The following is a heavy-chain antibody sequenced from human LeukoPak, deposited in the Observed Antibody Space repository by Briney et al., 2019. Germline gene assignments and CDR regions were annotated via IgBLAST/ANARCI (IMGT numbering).Heavy chain of an antibody. Sequence: ASVKVSCKASGYTFTSYGISWVRQAPGQGLEWMGWISAYNGNTNYAQNLQGRVTLTTDTSTSTAYMELRSLRSDDTAVYYCARSKGGITMIVVVNSAFDVWGPGTMVTVSS. CDR1: GYTFTSYG. D-gene: IGHD3-22*01. CDR2: ISAYNGNT. J-gene: IGHJ3*01. V-gene: IGHV1-18*01. CDR3: ARSKGGITMIVVVNSAFDV.